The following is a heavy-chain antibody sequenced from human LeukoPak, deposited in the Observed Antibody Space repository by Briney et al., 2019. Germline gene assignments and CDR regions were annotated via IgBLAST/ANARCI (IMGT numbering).Heavy chain of an antibody. J-gene: IGHJ5*02. CDR1: GGSISSSSYY. CDR2: INHSGST. Sequence: SETLSLTCTVSGGSISSSSYYWGWIRQPPGKGLEWIGEINHSGSTNYNPSLKSRVTISVDTSKNQFSLKLSSVTAADTAVYYCARGGYSGSYSWFDPWGQGTLVTVSS. CDR3: ARGGYSGSYSWFDP. V-gene: IGHV4-39*07. D-gene: IGHD1-26*01.